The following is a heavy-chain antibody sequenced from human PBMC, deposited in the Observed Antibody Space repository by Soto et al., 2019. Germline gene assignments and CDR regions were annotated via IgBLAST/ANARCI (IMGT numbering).Heavy chain of an antibody. CDR3: ARGERYYYDSSGYFGFDY. J-gene: IGHJ4*02. CDR2: INAGNGNT. V-gene: IGHV1-3*01. D-gene: IGHD3-22*01. CDR1: GYTFANYA. Sequence: ASVKVSCKASGYTFANYAIHWVRQAPGQRLEWMGWINAGNGNTKYSQKFQGRVTITRDTSASTAYMELSSLRSEDTAVFYCARGERYYYDSSGYFGFDYWGQG.